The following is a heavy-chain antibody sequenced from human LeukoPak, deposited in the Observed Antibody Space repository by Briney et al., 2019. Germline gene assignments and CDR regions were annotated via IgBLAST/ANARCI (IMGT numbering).Heavy chain of an antibody. CDR2: IYHSGST. D-gene: IGHD2-2*01. CDR1: GGSFSGYS. CDR3: ARASLRGVYFDY. V-gene: IGHV4-30-2*01. Sequence: SETLSLTCAVYGGSFSGYSWSWIRQPPGKGLEWIGYIYHSGSTYYNPSLKSRVTISVDRSKNQFSLKLSSVTAADTAVYYCARASLRGVYFDYWGQGTLVTVSS. J-gene: IGHJ4*02.